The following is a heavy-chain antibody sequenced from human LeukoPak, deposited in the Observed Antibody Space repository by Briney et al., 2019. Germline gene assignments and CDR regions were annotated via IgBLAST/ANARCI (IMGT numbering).Heavy chain of an antibody. Sequence: PSETLSLTCTVSGGSISGSYWTWIRQPAGRGLEWIGRISASGSTNYNPSLKSRVTMSLDTPKNHFSLNLTSVTAADTAVYSCARIRDNSGFYLGAFDVWGQGTMVTVSS. J-gene: IGHJ3*01. V-gene: IGHV4-4*07. CDR3: ARIRDNSGFYLGAFDV. CDR2: ISASGST. D-gene: IGHD3-22*01. CDR1: GGSISGSY.